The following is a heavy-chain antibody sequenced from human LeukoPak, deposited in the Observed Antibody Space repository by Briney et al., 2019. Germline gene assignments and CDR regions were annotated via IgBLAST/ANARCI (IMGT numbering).Heavy chain of an antibody. D-gene: IGHD3-10*01. CDR1: GGSISSRNYY. J-gene: IGHJ4*02. CDR2: IYYSGST. CDR3: TRANGYGLIDY. V-gene: IGHV4-39*07. Sequence: SETLSLTCTVSGGSISSRNYYWGWIRQPPGKGLEWIGTIYYSGSTYHNPSLKSRVTISVDTSKSQFSLKLSSVTAADTAMYYCTRANGYGLIDYWGQGTLVTVSS.